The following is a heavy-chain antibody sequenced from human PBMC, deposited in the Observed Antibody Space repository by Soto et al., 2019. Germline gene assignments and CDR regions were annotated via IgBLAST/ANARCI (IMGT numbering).Heavy chain of an antibody. Sequence: ASVKVSCKASGYTFTRYGISWVRQAAGQGLEWMGWISPYNGNTNYAQKLQGRVTMTTDTSTSTAYMELRSLRSDDTAVYYCARHARVALSFDPWGQGTLVTVSS. CDR1: GYTFTRYG. CDR3: ARHARVALSFDP. J-gene: IGHJ5*02. CDR2: ISPYNGNT. V-gene: IGHV1-18*04.